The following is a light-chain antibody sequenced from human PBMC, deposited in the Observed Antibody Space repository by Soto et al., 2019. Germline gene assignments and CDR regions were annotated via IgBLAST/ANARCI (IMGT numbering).Light chain of an antibody. J-gene: IGLJ2*01. CDR2: GNN. V-gene: IGLV1-40*01. Sequence: QSVLTQPPSVSGAPGQRVTISCTGSRSNIGAGYDVHWYQQLPGTAPKVLIFGNNNRPSGVPDRFSGSKSGTSASLAITGLQAEDEADYYCQSYDSILSGSLFGVGTKLTVL. CDR3: QSYDSILSGSL. CDR1: RSNIGAGYD.